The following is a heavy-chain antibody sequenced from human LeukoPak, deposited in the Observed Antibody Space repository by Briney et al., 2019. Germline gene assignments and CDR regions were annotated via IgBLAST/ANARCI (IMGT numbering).Heavy chain of an antibody. J-gene: IGHJ5*02. CDR3: ARDSSSSWYNWFDP. Sequence: GGSLRLSCAASGFTFSSYWMNWVRQAPGKGLEWVSYISSSGSTIYYADSVKGRFTISRDNAKNSLYLQMNSLGAEDTAVYYCARDSSSSWYNWFDPWGQGTLVTVSS. V-gene: IGHV3-48*04. CDR2: ISSSGSTI. CDR1: GFTFSSYW. D-gene: IGHD6-13*01.